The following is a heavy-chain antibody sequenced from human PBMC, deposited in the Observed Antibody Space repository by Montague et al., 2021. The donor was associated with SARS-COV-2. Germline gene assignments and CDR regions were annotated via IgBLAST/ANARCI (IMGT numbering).Heavy chain of an antibody. CDR3: ARGATRSVDH. V-gene: IGHV4-59*01. Sequence: SETLSLTCSVSGDSLTYFYWSWLRQTPGKGLEWIGYIFYSGSTKYNPSLQSRVTFSVDTSRNQFSLNLDSVTAADTGVDYCARGATRSVDHWGQGVLVTVSS. J-gene: IGHJ4*02. CDR2: IFYSGST. CDR1: GDSLTYFY. D-gene: IGHD1-1*01.